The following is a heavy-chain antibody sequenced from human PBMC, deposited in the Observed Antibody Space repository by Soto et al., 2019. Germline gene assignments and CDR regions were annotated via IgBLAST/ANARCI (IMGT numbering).Heavy chain of an antibody. Sequence: SETLSLTCAVSSGSISSSNWWSWVRQPPGKGLEWIGEIYHSGSTNYNPSLKSRVTISVDKSKNQFSLKLSSVTAADTAVYYCASIWLRFGFDPWGQGTLVTVSS. D-gene: IGHD5-12*01. V-gene: IGHV4-4*02. CDR2: IYHSGST. J-gene: IGHJ5*02. CDR1: SGSISSSNW. CDR3: ASIWLRFGFDP.